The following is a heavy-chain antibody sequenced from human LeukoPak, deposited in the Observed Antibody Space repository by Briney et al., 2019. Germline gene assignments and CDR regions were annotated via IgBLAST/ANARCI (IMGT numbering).Heavy chain of an antibody. V-gene: IGHV3-74*01. CDR3: AREPDAGITGTTRDAFDI. CDR1: GFTFGDYW. J-gene: IGHJ3*02. CDR2: INGDERSR. D-gene: IGHD1-20*01. Sequence: GGSLRLSCEVSGFTFGDYWMHWVRQPPGKGLVWVSRINGDERSRAYADSVKGRFTISRDNSKNTLYLQMNSLRAEDTAVYYCAREPDAGITGTTRDAFDIWGQGTMVTVSS.